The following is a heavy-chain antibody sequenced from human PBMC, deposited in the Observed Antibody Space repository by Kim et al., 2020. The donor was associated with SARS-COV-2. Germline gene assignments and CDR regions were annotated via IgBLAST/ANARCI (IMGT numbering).Heavy chain of an antibody. V-gene: IGHV1-69*13. CDR2: IIPIFGTA. Sequence: SVKVSCKASGGTFSSYAISWVRQAPGQGLEWMGGIIPIFGTANYAQKFQGRVTITADESTSTAYMELSSLRSEDTAVYYCARRKAAVGGGMDVWGQGTTVTVSS. D-gene: IGHD6-13*01. CDR1: GGTFSSYA. J-gene: IGHJ6*02. CDR3: ARRKAAVGGGMDV.